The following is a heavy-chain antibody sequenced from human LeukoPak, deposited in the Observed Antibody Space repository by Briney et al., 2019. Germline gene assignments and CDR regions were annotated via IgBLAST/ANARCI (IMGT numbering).Heavy chain of an antibody. CDR1: GGSISSSSYY. D-gene: IGHD6-6*01. V-gene: IGHV4-39*01. CDR2: IYYSGST. J-gene: IGHJ6*02. CDR3: AGLSHEGQLSPKYYYYGMDV. Sequence: SETLSLTCTVSGGSISSSSYYWGWIRQPPGKGLEWIGSIYYSGSTYYNPSLKSRVTISVDTSKNQFSLKLSSVTAADTAVYYCAGLSHEGQLSPKYYYYGMDVWGQGTTVTVSS.